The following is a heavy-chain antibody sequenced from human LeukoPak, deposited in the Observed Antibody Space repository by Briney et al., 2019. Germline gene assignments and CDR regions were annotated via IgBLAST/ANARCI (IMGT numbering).Heavy chain of an antibody. CDR3: AKEYCSSTTCYGCFDY. D-gene: IGHD2-2*01. V-gene: IGHV3-23*01. J-gene: IGHJ4*02. CDR2: ISGGIT. Sequence: GGSLRLSCAASGFTFSTYALSWVRQAPGKGLEWVSAISGGITYYAESVKGRFTISRDNSKNTLYLQMNSLRAEDTAVYYCAKEYCSSTTCYGCFDYWGQGTLVTVSS. CDR1: GFTFSTYA.